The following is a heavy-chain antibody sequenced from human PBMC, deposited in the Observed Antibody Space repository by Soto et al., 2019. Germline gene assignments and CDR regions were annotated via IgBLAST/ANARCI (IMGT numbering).Heavy chain of an antibody. J-gene: IGHJ6*02. V-gene: IGHV1-69*01. D-gene: IGHD2-15*01. CDR3: AGLDIVVVVADKDYGMDV. Sequence: QVQLVQSGAEVKKPGSSVKVSCKASGGTFSSYAISWVRQAPGQGLEWMGGIIPIFGTANYAQKFQGRVTITADESTSTAYMELSGLRSEDTAVYYCAGLDIVVVVADKDYGMDVWGQGTTVTVSS. CDR1: GGTFSSYA. CDR2: IIPIFGTA.